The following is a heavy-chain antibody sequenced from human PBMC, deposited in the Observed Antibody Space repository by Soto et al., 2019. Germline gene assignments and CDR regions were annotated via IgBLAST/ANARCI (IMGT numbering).Heavy chain of an antibody. D-gene: IGHD2-8*01. CDR3: AKDLGRGDGDYYYYGMDV. CDR2: ISGSGGST. CDR1: GFTFSSYA. V-gene: IGHV3-23*01. Sequence: GGSLRLSCAASGFTFSSYAMSWVRQAPGKGLEWVSAISGSGGSTYYADSVKGRFTISRDNSKNTLYLQMNSLRAEDTAVYYCAKDLGRGDGDYYYYGMDVWGQGTTVTVSS. J-gene: IGHJ6*02.